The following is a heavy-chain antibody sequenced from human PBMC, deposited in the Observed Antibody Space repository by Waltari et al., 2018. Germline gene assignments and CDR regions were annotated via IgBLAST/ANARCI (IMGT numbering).Heavy chain of an antibody. CDR1: GFTFSNSW. Sequence: EVQMVESGGGLVQPGGSLRLSCAASGFTFSNSWMDWVRQAPGKGLEWIANIKPDGSEKNYVDSVKGRFTISRDNTKNSLYLQMNCLRAEDTAVYYCSKSLDVWGPGTSVTVSS. CDR2: IKPDGSEK. J-gene: IGHJ6*02. CDR3: SKSLDV. V-gene: IGHV3-7*01.